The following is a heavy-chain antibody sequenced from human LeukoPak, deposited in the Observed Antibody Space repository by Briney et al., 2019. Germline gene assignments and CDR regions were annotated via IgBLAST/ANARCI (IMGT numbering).Heavy chain of an antibody. CDR1: GFTFSSYA. CDR2: IKSKTDGGTT. CDR3: STTFVGATRKTDY. D-gene: IGHD1-26*01. J-gene: IGHJ4*02. Sequence: GGSLRLSCAASGFTFSSYAMSWVRQAPGKGLEWVGRIKSKTDGGTTDYAAPVKGRFTISRDDSKNTLYLQMNSLKTEDTAVYYWSTTFVGATRKTDYWGQGTLVTVFS. V-gene: IGHV3-15*01.